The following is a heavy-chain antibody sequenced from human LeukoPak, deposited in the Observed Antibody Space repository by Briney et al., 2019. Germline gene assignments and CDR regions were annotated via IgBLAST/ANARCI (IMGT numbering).Heavy chain of an antibody. J-gene: IGHJ4*02. D-gene: IGHD3-22*01. CDR1: GGSISSSSYY. CDR3: ATSSGYPTYYFDY. CDR2: IYYSGST. V-gene: IGHV4-39*07. Sequence: SETLSLTCTVSGGSISSSSYYWGWIRRPPGTGLEWIGSIYYSGSTYYNPSLKSRVTMSVDTSKNQFSLKLSSVTAADTAVYYCATSSGYPTYYFDYWGQGTLVTVSS.